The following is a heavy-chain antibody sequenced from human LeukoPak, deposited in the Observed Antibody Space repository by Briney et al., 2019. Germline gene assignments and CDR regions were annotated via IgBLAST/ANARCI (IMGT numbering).Heavy chain of an antibody. CDR2: ISGSGGST. V-gene: IGHV3-23*01. J-gene: IGHJ4*02. Sequence: GGSLRLSCAASGFTFSDYAMSWVRQAPGKGLEWVSAISGSGGSTYYADSVKGRFTISRDNSKNTLYLQMNSLRAEDTAVYYCAKGKAYYYDASGQYFDYWGQGTLVTVSS. D-gene: IGHD3-22*01. CDR3: AKGKAYYYDASGQYFDY. CDR1: GFTFSDYA.